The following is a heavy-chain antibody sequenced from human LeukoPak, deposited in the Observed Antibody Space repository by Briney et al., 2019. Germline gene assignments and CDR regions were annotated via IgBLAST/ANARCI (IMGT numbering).Heavy chain of an antibody. V-gene: IGHV1-18*01. Sequence: ASVKVSCKASGYTFTSYGISGVGQAPGQGLEWMGWISAYNGNTNYAQKLQGTVTMTTDTSTSTAYMELRSLRSDDTAVYYCATGFSAGTIFDYWGQGTLVTVSS. J-gene: IGHJ4*02. CDR3: ATGFSAGTIFDY. CDR2: ISAYNGNT. CDR1: GYTFTSYG. D-gene: IGHD6-13*01.